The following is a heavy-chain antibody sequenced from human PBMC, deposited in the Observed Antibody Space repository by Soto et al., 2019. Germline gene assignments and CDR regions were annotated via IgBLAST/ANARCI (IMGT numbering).Heavy chain of an antibody. D-gene: IGHD5-18*01. V-gene: IGHV1-46*01. CDR3: ASGGYTYGFSAMDV. CDR2: INPSGFST. J-gene: IGHJ6*02. CDR1: GYTFSSSY. Sequence: QVQLVQPGAEVKKPGASVKISCKASGYTFSSSYIHWVRQAPGQGLEWMGLINPSGFSTDYAQTFQGRVTVTRDTSTSTVYMELSSLRSEDTAVYYCASGGYTYGFSAMDVWGPGTTVAVSS.